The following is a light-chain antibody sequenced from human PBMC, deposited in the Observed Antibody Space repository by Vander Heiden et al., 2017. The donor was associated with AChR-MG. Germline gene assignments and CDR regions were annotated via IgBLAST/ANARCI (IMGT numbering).Light chain of an antibody. Sequence: QSVLTQPPSVPAAPGQKVTIPCSGSSCNVGKNYRFWYQHLPGTAPKLLIYDNNKRPSGIPDRFSGSKSGTSATLGSTGLQTGDEDDYYCGTWDSSLSAAVFGGGTQLTVL. CDR1: SCNVGKNY. J-gene: IGLJ7*01. V-gene: IGLV1-51*01. CDR2: DNN. CDR3: GTWDSSLSAAV.